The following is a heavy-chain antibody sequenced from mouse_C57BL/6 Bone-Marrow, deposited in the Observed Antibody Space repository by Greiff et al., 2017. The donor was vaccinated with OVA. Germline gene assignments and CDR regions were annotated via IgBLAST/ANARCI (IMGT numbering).Heavy chain of an antibody. D-gene: IGHD2-2*01. Sequence: VQLQQSGAELVRPGASVKLSCTASGFNIKDDYMHWVKQRPEQGLEWIGWIDPENGDTEYASKFQGKATITADTSSNTAYLQLSSLTSEDTAVYYCTMMVTTNFDYWGQGTTLIVSS. CDR1: GFNIKDDY. V-gene: IGHV14-4*01. CDR2: IDPENGDT. J-gene: IGHJ2*01. CDR3: TMMVTTNFDY.